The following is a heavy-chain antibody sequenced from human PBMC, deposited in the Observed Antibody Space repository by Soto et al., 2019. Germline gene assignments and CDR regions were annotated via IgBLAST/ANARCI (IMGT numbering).Heavy chain of an antibody. CDR2: TYQSGSA. CDR3: ARDYYGMDG. J-gene: IGHJ6*02. V-gene: IGHV4-30-2*06. CDR1: GGSISSGGYS. Sequence: SETLSLTCTVSGGSISSGGYSWTWIRQSPGKGLEWIGYTYQSGSAYYNPSLKSRVTISVDRSKNQFSLNLTSVTAADTAVYYCARDYYGMDGWGQGTTVTASS.